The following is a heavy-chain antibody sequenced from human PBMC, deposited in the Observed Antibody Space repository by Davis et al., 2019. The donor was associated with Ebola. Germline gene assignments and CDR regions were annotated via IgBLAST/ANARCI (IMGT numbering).Heavy chain of an antibody. CDR3: ARETSGTGIFDS. D-gene: IGHD1-1*01. CDR1: GGSISSYY. Sequence: GSLRLSCTVSGGSISSYYWSWIRQPPGKGLEWIGYIYYSGSTNYNPSLKSRVTISVDTSKNQFSLKLSSVTAADTAVYYCARETSGTGIFDSWGQGTLVTVSS. J-gene: IGHJ4*02. CDR2: IYYSGST. V-gene: IGHV4-59*01.